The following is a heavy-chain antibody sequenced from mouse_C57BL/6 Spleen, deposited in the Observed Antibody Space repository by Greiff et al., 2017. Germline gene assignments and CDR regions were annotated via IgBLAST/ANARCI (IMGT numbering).Heavy chain of an antibody. CDR2: ISSGSSTI. Sequence: EVMLVESGGGLVKPGASLKLSCAASGFTFSDYGMHWVRQAPEKGLEWVAYISSGSSTIDYADTVKGRFAISRDNAKNTLFLQMTSLRSEDTAMYYCARPGDEDYYAMDYWGQGTSVTVSS. CDR1: GFTFSDYG. CDR3: ARPGDEDYYAMDY. D-gene: IGHD1-2*01. V-gene: IGHV5-17*01. J-gene: IGHJ4*01.